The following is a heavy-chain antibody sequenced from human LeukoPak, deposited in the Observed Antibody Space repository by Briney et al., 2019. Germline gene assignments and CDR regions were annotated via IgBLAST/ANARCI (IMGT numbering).Heavy chain of an antibody. Sequence: RASETLSLTCAVYGGSFRGYYWSWIRQPPGKGLEWIGEINHSGSTNYNPSLKSRVTISVDTSKNQFSLKLSSVTAADTAVYYCARGATQAYCGGDCPNFDYWGQGTLVTVSS. J-gene: IGHJ4*02. CDR2: INHSGST. V-gene: IGHV4-34*01. CDR1: GGSFRGYY. D-gene: IGHD2-21*02. CDR3: ARGATQAYCGGDCPNFDY.